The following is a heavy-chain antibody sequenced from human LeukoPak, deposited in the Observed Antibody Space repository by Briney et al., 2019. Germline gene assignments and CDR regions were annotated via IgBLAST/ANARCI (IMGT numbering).Heavy chain of an antibody. V-gene: IGHV4-59*08. CDR3: ARQTYSHDAFDI. J-gene: IGHJ3*02. CDR2: IYYSGSA. CDR1: GGSINSYY. Sequence: SETLSLTCTVSGGSINSYYWSWIRQPPGKGLEWIGYIYYSGSANYNPSLKSRVTISVDTSKNQFSLKLSSVTAADTALYFCARQTYSHDAFDIWGQGTMVTVPS. D-gene: IGHD2-15*01.